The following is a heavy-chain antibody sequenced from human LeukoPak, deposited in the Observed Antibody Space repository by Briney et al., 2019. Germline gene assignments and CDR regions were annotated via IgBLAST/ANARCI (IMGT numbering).Heavy chain of an antibody. CDR1: GFSLSTSGVG. Sequence: SGPTLVNPTQTLTLTCTFSGFSLSTSGVGVGWIRQPPGKALEWLALIYWNDDKRYSPSLKSRLTITKDTSKNQVVLTMTNMDPVDTATYYCAHSCSSTSCYLLDAFDIWGQGTMVTVSS. CDR2: IYWNDDK. J-gene: IGHJ3*02. V-gene: IGHV2-5*01. CDR3: AHSCSSTSCYLLDAFDI. D-gene: IGHD2-2*01.